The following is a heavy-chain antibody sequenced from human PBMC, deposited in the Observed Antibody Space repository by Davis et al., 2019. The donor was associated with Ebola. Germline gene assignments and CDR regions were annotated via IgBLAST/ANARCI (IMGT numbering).Heavy chain of an antibody. D-gene: IGHD6-19*01. J-gene: IGHJ5*02. V-gene: IGHV3-21*01. Sequence: PGGSLRLSCAASGFTFSSYSMNWVRQATGKGLEWVSSISSSSSYIYYADSVKGRFTISRDNAKNSLYLQMNSLRAEDTAVYYCSGLGASSGWYLPWGQGTLVTVSS. CDR2: ISSSSSYI. CDR1: GFTFSSYS. CDR3: SGLGASSGWYLP.